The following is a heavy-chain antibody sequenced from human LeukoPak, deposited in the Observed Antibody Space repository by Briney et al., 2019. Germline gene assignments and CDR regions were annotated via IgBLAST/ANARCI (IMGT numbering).Heavy chain of an antibody. CDR1: GGSFSGHY. Sequence: SETLSLTCAVYGGSFSGHYWSWIRQPPGKGLEWIGEINHSGSTNYNPSLKSRVTISVDTSKNQFSLKLSSVTAADTAVYYCAVGVRYCSSTSCSLHFDYWGQGTLVTVSS. CDR2: INHSGST. J-gene: IGHJ4*02. CDR3: AVGVRYCSSTSCSLHFDY. V-gene: IGHV4-34*01. D-gene: IGHD2-2*01.